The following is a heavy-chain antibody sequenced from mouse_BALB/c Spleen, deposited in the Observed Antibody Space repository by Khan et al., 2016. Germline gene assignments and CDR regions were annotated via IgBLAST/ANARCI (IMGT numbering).Heavy chain of an antibody. J-gene: IGHJ1*01. CDR1: GYTFTNYG. V-gene: IGHV9-3-1*01. CDR3: ARYRYYYGSSRYFDV. Sequence: QIQLVQSGPELKKPGKTVKISCKASGYTFTNYGMTWVKQAPGKGLKWMGWINTYSGESTYADDFKGRFAFSLETSANTAYLQINNHKNEDTATYFCARYRYYYGSSRYFDVWGAGTTVTVSS. D-gene: IGHD1-1*01. CDR2: INTYSGES.